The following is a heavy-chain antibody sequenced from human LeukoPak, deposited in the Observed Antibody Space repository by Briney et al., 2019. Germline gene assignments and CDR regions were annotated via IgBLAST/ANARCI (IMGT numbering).Heavy chain of an antibody. CDR2: TRHMGST. CDR3: ARRYCSGGSCYMRGYYGMDV. CDR1: NGSFSAYY. Sequence: SETLSLTCAVSNGSFSAYYWSWIRQSPGRGRRWMGETRHMGSTNYNPSLKLRVSISLDTSKNQFSLRLSSVSAADTAVYFCARRYCSGGSCYMRGYYGMDVWATGTTVIVSS. D-gene: IGHD2-15*01. J-gene: IGHJ6*04. V-gene: IGHV4-34*01.